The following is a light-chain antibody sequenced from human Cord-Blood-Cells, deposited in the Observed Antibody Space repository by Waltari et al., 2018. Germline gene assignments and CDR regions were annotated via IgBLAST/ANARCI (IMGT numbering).Light chain of an antibody. Sequence: QSALTHPRSVSGSPGQSVTISCTATTSDVGGYNYVSWYQQHPGKAPKLMIYDVSKRPSGVPDRFSGSKSGNTASLTISGLQAEDEADYYCCSYAGSYTYVFGTGTKVTVL. CDR1: TSDVGGYNY. CDR2: DVS. V-gene: IGLV2-11*01. J-gene: IGLJ1*01. CDR3: CSYAGSYTYV.